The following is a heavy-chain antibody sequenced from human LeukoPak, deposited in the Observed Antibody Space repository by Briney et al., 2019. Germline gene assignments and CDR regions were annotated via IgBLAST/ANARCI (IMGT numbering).Heavy chain of an antibody. J-gene: IGHJ3*02. V-gene: IGHV4-61*02. CDR1: GGSISSGSYY. D-gene: IGHD4-17*01. Sequence: PSETLSLTCTVSGGSISSGSYYWSWIRQPAGKGLEWIGRIYTSGSTNYNPSLKSRVTISVDTSKNQFSLKLSSVTAADTAVYYCARAYGDYLDAFDIWGQGTMVTVSS. CDR2: IYTSGST. CDR3: ARAYGDYLDAFDI.